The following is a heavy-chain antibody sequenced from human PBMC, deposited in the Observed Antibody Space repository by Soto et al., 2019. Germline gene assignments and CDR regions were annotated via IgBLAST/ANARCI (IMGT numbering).Heavy chain of an antibody. V-gene: IGHV4-59*01. CDR1: GGSIDYYY. CDR3: ARDSTSWFPYHGIDV. CDR2: VSDSGST. D-gene: IGHD6-13*01. Sequence: QVQLQESGPGLVKSSETLYLTCTVSGGSIDYYYWSWIRQPPGKGLEWIGCVSDSGSTNYNPSLRSRVTISVDTSKNQFSLNVNSVTAADTAVYYCARDSTSWFPYHGIDVWGQGTTVTVSS. J-gene: IGHJ6*02.